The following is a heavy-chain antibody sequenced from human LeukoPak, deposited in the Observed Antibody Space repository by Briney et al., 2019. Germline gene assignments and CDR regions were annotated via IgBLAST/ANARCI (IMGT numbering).Heavy chain of an antibody. CDR2: IIPMLGKA. V-gene: IGHV1-69*04. J-gene: IGHJ5*02. CDR3: ARGRSISFNSFDP. D-gene: IGHD3-3*02. Sequence: SVKVSCKASGDTFSTYAISWVRQAPGQGLEWMGRIIPMLGKANYAQKFQGRVTITADKSTNTAYMELSSLRSEDTAVYYCARGRSISFNSFDPWGQGTLVTVSS. CDR1: GDTFSTYA.